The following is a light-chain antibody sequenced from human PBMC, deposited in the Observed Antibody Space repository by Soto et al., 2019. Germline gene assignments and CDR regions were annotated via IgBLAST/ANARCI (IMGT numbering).Light chain of an antibody. J-gene: IGKJ5*01. V-gene: IGKV3-15*01. Sequence: EIVMTQSPATLSVSPEERATLSCRASQSVSSNLAWYQQKPGQAPRLLIYGASTRATGIPARFSGSGSGTEFSLTISSLQSEDFAVYYCQQYNNLPPITFGQGTRLEIK. CDR1: QSVSSN. CDR2: GAS. CDR3: QQYNNLPPIT.